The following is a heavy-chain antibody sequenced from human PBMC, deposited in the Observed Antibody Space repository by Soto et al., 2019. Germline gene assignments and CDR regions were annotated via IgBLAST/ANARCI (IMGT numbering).Heavy chain of an antibody. J-gene: IGHJ4*02. CDR1: GYTFTSYG. D-gene: IGHD6-6*01. CDR2: INAGNGNT. Sequence: ASVKVSCKASGYTFTSYGIHWVRQAPGQRLEWTGWINAGNGNTKYSEKFQGRVTITRDTSASTAYMELSSLRSEDTAVYYCAGSIAARRQLGSEFDYWGQGTLVTVSS. V-gene: IGHV1-3*01. CDR3: AGSIAARRQLGSEFDY.